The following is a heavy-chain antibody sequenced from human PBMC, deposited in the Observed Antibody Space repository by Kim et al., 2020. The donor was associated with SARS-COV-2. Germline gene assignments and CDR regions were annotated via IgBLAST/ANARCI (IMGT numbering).Heavy chain of an antibody. D-gene: IGHD3-10*01. Sequence: DSVKGRFTISRDNSKNTLYLQMNSLRAEDTAVYYCAKSPVLWFGVYYFDYWGQGTLVTVSS. V-gene: IGHV3-23*01. J-gene: IGHJ4*02. CDR3: AKSPVLWFGVYYFDY.